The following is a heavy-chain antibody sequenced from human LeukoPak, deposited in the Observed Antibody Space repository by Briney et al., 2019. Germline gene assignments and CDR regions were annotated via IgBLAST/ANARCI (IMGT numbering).Heavy chain of an antibody. J-gene: IGHJ4*02. V-gene: IGHV3-30-3*01. CDR3: ARSPAPTRSSWLYLDY. CDR2: ISYDGSNK. D-gene: IGHD6-13*01. Sequence: GGSLRLSCAASGFTFSNYAMQWVRQAPGKGLEWVAVISYDGSNKYYGDSVRGRFTISRDDSKNTLNLQMNSLRADDSAVYYCARSPAPTRSSWLYLDYWGQGTQVTVSS. CDR1: GFTFSNYA.